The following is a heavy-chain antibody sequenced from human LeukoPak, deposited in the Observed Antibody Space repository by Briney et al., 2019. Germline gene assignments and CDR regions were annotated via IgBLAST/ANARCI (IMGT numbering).Heavy chain of an antibody. CDR3: ARDGYYYDSSGYYPEKKNFDY. V-gene: IGHV1-46*01. CDR2: INPSGGST. J-gene: IGHJ4*02. CDR1: GYTFTSYY. D-gene: IGHD3-22*01. Sequence: GASVKVSCKASGYTFTSYYMHWVRQAPGQGLEWMGIINPSGGSTSYAQKFQGRVTMTRDTSTSTVYMELSSLRSEDTAVYYCARDGYYYDSSGYYPEKKNFDYWGQGTLVTVSS.